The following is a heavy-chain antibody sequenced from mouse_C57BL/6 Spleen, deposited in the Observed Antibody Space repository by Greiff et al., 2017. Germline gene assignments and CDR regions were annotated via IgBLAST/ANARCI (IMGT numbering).Heavy chain of an antibody. CDR1: GYAFTNYL. CDR2: INPGSGGT. J-gene: IGHJ3*01. V-gene: IGHV1-54*01. CDR3: ARDGFAY. Sequence: LVESGAELVRPGTSVKVSCKASGYAFTNYLIEWVKQRPGQGLEWIGVINPGSGGTNYNEKFKGKATLTADKSSSTAYMQLSSLTSEDSAVYFSARDGFAYWGQGTLVTVSA.